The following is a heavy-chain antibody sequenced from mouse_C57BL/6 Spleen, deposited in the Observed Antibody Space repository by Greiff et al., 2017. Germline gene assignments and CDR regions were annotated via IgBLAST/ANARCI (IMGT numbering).Heavy chain of an antibody. CDR2: IRLKSDNYAT. CDR1: GFTFSNYW. D-gene: IGHD4-1*01. CDR3: TKLGRGYYFDY. J-gene: IGHJ2*01. V-gene: IGHV6-3*01. Sequence: EVQGVESGGGLVQPGGSMKLSCVASGFTFSNYWMNWVRQSPEKGLEWVAQIRLKSDNYATHYAESVKGRFTISRDDSKSSVYLQMNNLRAEDTGIYYCTKLGRGYYFDYWGQGTTLTVSS.